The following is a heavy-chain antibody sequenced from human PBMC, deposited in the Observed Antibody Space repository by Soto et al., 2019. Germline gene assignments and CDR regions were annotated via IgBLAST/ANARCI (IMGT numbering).Heavy chain of an antibody. D-gene: IGHD2-15*01. CDR1: GGSFSGYY. Sequence: PSETLSLTCAVYGGSFSGYYWTWIRQPPGTGLEWIGDINYSGSTYYNPSLKSRVTISVDTSKNQFSLKLSSVTAADTAVYYCAGYCSGGSCYFPKIDYWGQGTLVTVS. CDR3: AGYCSGGSCYFPKIDY. V-gene: IGHV4-34*09. J-gene: IGHJ4*02. CDR2: INYSGST.